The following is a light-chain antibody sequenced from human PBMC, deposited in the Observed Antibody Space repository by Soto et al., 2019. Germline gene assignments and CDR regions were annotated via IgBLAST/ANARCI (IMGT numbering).Light chain of an antibody. Sequence: QSVLTQPPSASGTPGQRVTISCSGSSSNIGSNYVYWYQQLPGTAPKLLIYRNNQRPSGVSDRFSGSKSGSSASPAISGLRSEDEADYYCAARDDSLSGVVFGGGTQLTVL. CDR1: SSNIGSNY. V-gene: IGLV1-47*01. CDR2: RNN. J-gene: IGLJ3*02. CDR3: AARDDSLSGVV.